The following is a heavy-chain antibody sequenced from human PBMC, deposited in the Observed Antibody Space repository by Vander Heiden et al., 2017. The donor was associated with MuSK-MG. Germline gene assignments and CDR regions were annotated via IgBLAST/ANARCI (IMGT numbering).Heavy chain of an antibody. D-gene: IGHD5-18*01. V-gene: IGHV4-39*07. CDR1: GGSISSSSYY. Sequence: QLQLQESGPGLVKPAETLSPTCTVAGGSISSSSYYWGWIRQPPGKGLEWIGSIYYSGSTYYNSSLKSRVTISVDTSKNQFSLKVSSVIAADTAVYYCARVDVDTATGRVYWGQGTLVTVSS. CDR3: ARVDVDTATGRVY. J-gene: IGHJ4*02. CDR2: IYYSGST.